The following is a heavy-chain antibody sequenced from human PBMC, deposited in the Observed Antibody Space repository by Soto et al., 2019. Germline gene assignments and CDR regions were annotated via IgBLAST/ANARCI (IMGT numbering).Heavy chain of an antibody. J-gene: IGHJ2*01. V-gene: IGHV3-33*01. CDR1: GFTFSSYG. Sequence: QVQLVESGGGVVQPGRSLRLSCAASGFTFSSYGMHWVRQAPGKGLEWVAVIWYDGSNKYYADSVKGRFTISRDNSKNPLYRQINTLRPGDTAVYYWARAGNDYGGKGDYGNNWYFDLGGRGPLVTVSS. D-gene: IGHD4-17*01. CDR3: ARAGNDYGGKGDYGNNWYFDL. CDR2: IWYDGSNK.